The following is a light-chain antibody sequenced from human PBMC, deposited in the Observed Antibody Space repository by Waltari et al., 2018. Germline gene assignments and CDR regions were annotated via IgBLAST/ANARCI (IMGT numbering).Light chain of an antibody. CDR3: LQYNSSPFT. CDR2: KAS. V-gene: IGKV1-12*01. CDR1: QSISSW. Sequence: DIQMTQSPSSLSASVGDTVTITCRASQSISSWLDWYQQKPGKVPKLLIYKASSLQSGVPSRFSGSGSGTDFTLTISSLQPEDFATYYCLQYNSSPFTFGPGTKLEIK. J-gene: IGKJ3*01.